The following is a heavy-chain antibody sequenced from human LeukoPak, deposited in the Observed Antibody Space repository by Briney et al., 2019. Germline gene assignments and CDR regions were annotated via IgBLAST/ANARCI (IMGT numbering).Heavy chain of an antibody. J-gene: IGHJ5*02. CDR2: ISGSGRNT. V-gene: IGHV3-23*01. Sequence: GGSLRLSCVAPGFTFNNYAMTWVRQAPGKGLEWVSSISGSGRNTYYADSVKGRFTTSRDNSKNTVYLQLNSLRVDDTAVFYCAQSSGYNYAVSWGQGTLVAVSS. D-gene: IGHD5-18*01. CDR3: AQSSGYNYAVS. CDR1: GFTFNNYA.